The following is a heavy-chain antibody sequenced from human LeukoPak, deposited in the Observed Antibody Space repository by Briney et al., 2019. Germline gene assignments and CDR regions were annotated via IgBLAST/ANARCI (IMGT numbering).Heavy chain of an antibody. CDR1: TGSISSYY. CDR3: ATGSPLPLDF. J-gene: IGHJ4*02. V-gene: IGHV4-59*08. D-gene: IGHD1-1*01. Sequence: PSETLSLTCTVSTGSISSYYWSWIRPPPGKALEWIGYIYYTGSTYYNPSLKSRVTISVDTSKNQFSLKLSSVTAADTAVYYCATGSPLPLDFWGQGTLVTVSS. CDR2: IYYTGST.